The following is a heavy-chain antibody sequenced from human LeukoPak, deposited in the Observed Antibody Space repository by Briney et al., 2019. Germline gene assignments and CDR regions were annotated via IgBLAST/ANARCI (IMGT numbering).Heavy chain of an antibody. CDR1: GFTVSSNS. D-gene: IGHD3-10*01. CDR2: IYTTGST. V-gene: IGHV3-53*01. Sequence: GGSLRLSCTVSGFTVSSNSMSWVRQAPGKGLEWVSFIYTTGSTHNSDSVKGRFTISRDNSKNTLYLQMNSLRAEDTAVYYCAKRGPGSPQSGKYYFDYWGQGTLVTVSS. CDR3: AKRGPGSPQSGKYYFDY. J-gene: IGHJ4*02.